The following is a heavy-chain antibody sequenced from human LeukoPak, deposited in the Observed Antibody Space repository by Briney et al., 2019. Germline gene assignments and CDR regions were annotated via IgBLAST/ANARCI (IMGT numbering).Heavy chain of an antibody. CDR2: IRKKTNSYST. V-gene: IGHV3-72*01. D-gene: IGHD6-13*01. CDR3: ARGTAAGNPDAMDV. Sequence: PGGSLRRSRAASGFTFASYAMTWVRQAPGKGLEWVGRIRKKTNSYSTEYVASVKGRFTISRDDSKNSLYLEMNSLKTEDTAVYYCARGTAAGNPDAMDVWGQGTTVTVSS. CDR1: GFTFASYA. J-gene: IGHJ6*02.